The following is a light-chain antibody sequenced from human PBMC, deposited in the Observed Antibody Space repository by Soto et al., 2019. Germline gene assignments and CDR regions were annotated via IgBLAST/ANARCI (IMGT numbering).Light chain of an antibody. CDR1: SSDVGGYKY. CDR2: EVS. Sequence: QSVLTQPPSASGSPGQSVTISCTGTSSDVGGYKYVSWYQQHPGKAPKLMIYEVSKRPSGVPDRFSGSKSGNTASLTVSGLQAEDEADYYCSSYAGSNNWLFGGGTKLTVL. CDR3: SSYAGSNNWL. V-gene: IGLV2-8*01. J-gene: IGLJ3*02.